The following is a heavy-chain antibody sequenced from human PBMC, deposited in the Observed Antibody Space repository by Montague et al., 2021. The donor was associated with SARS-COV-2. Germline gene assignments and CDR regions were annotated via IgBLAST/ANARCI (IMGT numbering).Heavy chain of an antibody. CDR3: TSGREGNYNVMDV. CDR2: TYYRSKWYN. D-gene: IGHD1-1*01. Sequence: CAISGDSVASNSATWDGHRPALSSGLQWLGRTYYRSKWYNDYAVXXRGRGTINPDTSKNQFSLQLNSVTPEDTAIYYCTSGREGNYNVMDVWGQGTTVTVSS. V-gene: IGHV6-1*01. J-gene: IGHJ6*02. CDR1: GDSVASNSAT.